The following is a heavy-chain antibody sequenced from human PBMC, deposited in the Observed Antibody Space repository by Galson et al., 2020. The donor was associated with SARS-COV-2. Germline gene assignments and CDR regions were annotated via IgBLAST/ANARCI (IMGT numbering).Heavy chain of an antibody. CDR1: GYTFTTYW. CDR2: TDPGDSYS. CDR3: ARVTRYFDGYQFDY. J-gene: IGHJ4*02. V-gene: IGHV5-10-1*01. Sequence: GESLKISCKASGYTFTTYWIHWVRQMPGKGLEWVGRTDPGDSYSNYSPSFEGHVTISHDKSTSTAYLQWTNLKASDTAMYYCARVTRYFDGYQFDYWGQGTLVTVSS. D-gene: IGHD5-18*01.